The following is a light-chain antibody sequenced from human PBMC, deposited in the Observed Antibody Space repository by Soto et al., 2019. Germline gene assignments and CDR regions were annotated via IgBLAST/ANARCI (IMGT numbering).Light chain of an antibody. CDR3: QQYGRYSPAT. J-gene: IGKJ1*01. Sequence: VLSPSLGTLSSSPGERATLSCRASRSVSSSYLAWYQQQPAQAXXLLIYGASSRATGIPDRFSGSGSGTDFTPTISRLEPEDFAEYYCQQYGRYSPATFGQGTKVDIK. CDR1: RSVSSSY. CDR2: GAS. V-gene: IGKV3-20*01.